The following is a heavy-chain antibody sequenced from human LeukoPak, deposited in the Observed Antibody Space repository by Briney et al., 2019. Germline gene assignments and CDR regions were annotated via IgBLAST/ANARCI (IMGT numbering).Heavy chain of an antibody. CDR1: GFTFSSYS. CDR2: ISSTSSFI. J-gene: IGHJ6*02. V-gene: IGHV3-21*01. Sequence: GGSLRLSCAASGFTFSSYSMNWVRQTPRKGLEWVSSISSTSSFIYYVDSVKGRFTISRDNAKNSLYLQMTSLSAEDTAVYYCVRALAVGSQPKDVWGQGTTVIVS. CDR3: VRALAVGSQPKDV. D-gene: IGHD6-19*01.